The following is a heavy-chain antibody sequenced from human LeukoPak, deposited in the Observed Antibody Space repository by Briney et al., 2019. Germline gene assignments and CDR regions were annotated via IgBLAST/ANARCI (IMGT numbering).Heavy chain of an antibody. J-gene: IGHJ5*02. D-gene: IGHD6-13*01. Sequence: GGSLRLSCAASGFTFSSYAMNWVRQAPGKGLEWVSAISGSGGTTYYADSVEGRFTISRDNSKNTLYLQMNSLRAEDTAVYYCAKAENDIRTVAAANDPWGQGTLVTVSS. CDR1: GFTFSSYA. CDR3: AKAENDIRTVAAANDP. CDR2: ISGSGGTT. V-gene: IGHV3-23*01.